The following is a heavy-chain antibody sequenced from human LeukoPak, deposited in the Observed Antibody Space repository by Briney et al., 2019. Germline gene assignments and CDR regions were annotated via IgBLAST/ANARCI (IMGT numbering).Heavy chain of an antibody. CDR3: ARSRSAGY. Sequence: GSLRLSCAASGFSVSSSYMNWVRQAPGKGLEWVSIIYRDGKTFYADYVKGRFTISRDSSKNTLYLQMNSLRAEDTAVYYCARSRSAGYWGQGTLVTVSS. CDR1: GFSVSSSY. J-gene: IGHJ4*02. V-gene: IGHV3-53*01. CDR2: IYRDGKT.